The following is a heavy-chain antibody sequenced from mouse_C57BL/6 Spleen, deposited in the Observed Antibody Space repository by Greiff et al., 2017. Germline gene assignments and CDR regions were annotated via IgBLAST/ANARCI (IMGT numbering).Heavy chain of an antibody. CDR3: ARHESSNSYYFDY. D-gene: IGHD2-5*01. CDR2: FYPGSGSI. V-gene: IGHV1-62-2*01. CDR1: GYTFTEST. J-gene: IGHJ2*01. Sequence: VQLQQSGAELVKPGASVTLSCKASGYTFTESTIHWVKQRSGQGLEWIGWFYPGSGSIKYNEKFKEQATLTADKYSSTVYMELSRLTSEDSAVYCCARHESSNSYYFDYWGQGTTLTVSS.